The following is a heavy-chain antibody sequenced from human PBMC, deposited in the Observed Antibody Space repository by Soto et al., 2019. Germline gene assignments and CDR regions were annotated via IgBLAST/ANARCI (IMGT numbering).Heavy chain of an antibody. D-gene: IGHD3-10*01. V-gene: IGHV3-30*18. CDR2: ISSDGNNQ. CDR1: GFTSSSFV. J-gene: IGHJ3*02. Sequence: QVQLVESGGGVVQPGRSLRLSCAASGFTSSSFVIHWVRQAPGKGLEWLAVISSDGNNQYYADSVKGRFTISRDNSKNTLYLQVNSLRAEDTAFYFCAKERGVLDAFDIWGQGTMVTVSS. CDR3: AKERGVLDAFDI.